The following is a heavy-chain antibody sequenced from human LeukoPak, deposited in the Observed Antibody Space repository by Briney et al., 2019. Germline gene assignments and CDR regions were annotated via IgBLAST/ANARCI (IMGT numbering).Heavy chain of an antibody. D-gene: IGHD6-19*01. V-gene: IGHV3-7*01. CDR1: GFTFSSYW. CDR3: ARGTFTGWFNGVGAFDI. J-gene: IGHJ3*02. Sequence: RGSLRLSCAASGFTFSSYWMSWVRQAPGKGLEWVANIKQDGSEKYYVDSVKGRFTISRDNAKNSLYLQMNSLRAEDTAVYYCARGTFTGWFNGVGAFDIWGQGTMVTVSS. CDR2: IKQDGSEK.